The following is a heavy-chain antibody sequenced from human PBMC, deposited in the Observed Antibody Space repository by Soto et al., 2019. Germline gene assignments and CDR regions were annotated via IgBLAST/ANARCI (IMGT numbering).Heavy chain of an antibody. CDR3: VHHVTGGSFDV. D-gene: IGHD4-4*01. Sequence: QITLKESGPTVVKPTQTLTLTCTFSCFSLTADGVGVGWILQPPGKALEWLALISWDEDTRYSPTLTSRLTISKDLSQSLVVLTLTDMYPVDAGTYFCVHHVTGGSFDVWGQGSTVTVS. CDR2: ISWDEDT. J-gene: IGHJ3*01. CDR1: CFSLTADGVG. V-gene: IGHV2-5*02.